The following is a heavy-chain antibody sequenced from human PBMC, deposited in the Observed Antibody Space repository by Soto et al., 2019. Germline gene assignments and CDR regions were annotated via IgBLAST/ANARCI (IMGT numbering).Heavy chain of an antibody. D-gene: IGHD2-8*02. J-gene: IGHJ2*01. CDR2: IYYSGFT. CDR1: GGSIRSGACY. Sequence: QVQLQESGPGLVKPSQTLSLTCTVSGGSIRSGACYWSWIRQSPGKGLEWIGYIYYSGFTYYNPSLKTRSSISIDTSANQFSLALTSLTAADTALYFCASTTGDRDFDVWGRGTLVTVSA. CDR3: ASTTGDRDFDV. V-gene: IGHV4-30-4*01.